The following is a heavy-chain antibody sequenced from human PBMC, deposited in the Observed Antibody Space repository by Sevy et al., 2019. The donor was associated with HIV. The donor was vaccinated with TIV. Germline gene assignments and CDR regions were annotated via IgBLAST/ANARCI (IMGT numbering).Heavy chain of an antibody. CDR3: ARDGGYSIKWYPLY. D-gene: IGHD6-13*01. CDR2: ISYEGTET. Sequence: GGSLRLSCAASGFAFSSHAMHWVRQAPGKGLEWVAVISYEGTETFYAASVEDRFTISRDNSKNMLSLQINNLRPEDTAVYYCARDGGYSIKWYPLYWGHGTLVTVSS. V-gene: IGHV3-30-3*01. CDR1: GFAFSSHA. J-gene: IGHJ4*01.